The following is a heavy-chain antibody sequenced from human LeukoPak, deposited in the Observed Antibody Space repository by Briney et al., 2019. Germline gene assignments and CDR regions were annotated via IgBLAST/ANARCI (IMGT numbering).Heavy chain of an antibody. CDR1: GYSFTSYW. J-gene: IGHJ4*02. CDR3: ARQPYSSGWYYFDY. D-gene: IGHD6-19*01. CDR2: IYPGDSDT. V-gene: IGHV5-51*01. Sequence: GESLEISCKGSGYSFTSYWIGWVRQVPGKGLEWMGIIYPGDSDTRYSPSFQGQVTISADKSISTAYLQWSSLKASDTAMYYCARQPYSSGWYYFDYWGQGTLVTVSS.